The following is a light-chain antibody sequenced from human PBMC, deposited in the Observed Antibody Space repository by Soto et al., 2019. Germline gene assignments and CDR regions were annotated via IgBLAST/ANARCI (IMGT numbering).Light chain of an antibody. CDR1: QSVSSSY. Sequence: EIVLTQSPGTLSLSPGERATLSCRASQSVSSSYLDWYQQKPGQAPRLLIYGASSSATGIPNRFSGSGSGTDFTLIISRLEPEDFAMYYCQQYGDSPWTFGQGTKVEIK. CDR3: QQYGDSPWT. J-gene: IGKJ1*01. V-gene: IGKV3-20*01. CDR2: GAS.